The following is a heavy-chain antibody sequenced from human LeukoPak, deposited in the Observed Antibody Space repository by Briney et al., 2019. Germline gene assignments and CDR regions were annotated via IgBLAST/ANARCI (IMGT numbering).Heavy chain of an antibody. CDR1: GGTFSGYY. Sequence: SETLSLTCAVYGGTFSGYYWSWIRQSPGKGLEWIGEINHSGSTNYNSSLKSRVTISVDTSKNQCSLKLNSVTAADTAIYYCARRAPTVGDFDYWGQGTLVTVSS. J-gene: IGHJ4*02. CDR2: INHSGST. D-gene: IGHD3-10*01. V-gene: IGHV4-34*01. CDR3: ARRAPTVGDFDY.